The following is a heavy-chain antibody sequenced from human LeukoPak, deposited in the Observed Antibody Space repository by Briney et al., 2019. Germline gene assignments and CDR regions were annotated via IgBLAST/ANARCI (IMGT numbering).Heavy chain of an antibody. CDR2: ISGSGGST. CDR3: ANAGFDYGDY. CDR1: GFTFSSYA. Sequence: PGGSLRLSCAASGFTFSSYAMSWVRQAPGKGLEWASAISGSGGSTYYADSVKGRFTISRDNSKNTLYLQMNSLRAEDTAVYYCANAGFDYGDYWGQGTLVTVSS. J-gene: IGHJ4*02. D-gene: IGHD3-10*01. V-gene: IGHV3-23*01.